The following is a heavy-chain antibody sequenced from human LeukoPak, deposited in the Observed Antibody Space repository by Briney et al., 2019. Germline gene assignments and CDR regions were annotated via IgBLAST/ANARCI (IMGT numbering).Heavy chain of an antibody. CDR2: IYYSGST. J-gene: IGHJ4*02. V-gene: IGHV4-39*01. CDR3: ARRGTSPAALDY. Sequence: SETLSLTCTVSGGSISSSSYYWAWIRQPPGKGLEWIGSIYYSGSTYYNPSLKSRVIISVDTSKNQFSLELNSVTAADTAVFYCARRGTSPAALDYWGQGTLVTVSS. D-gene: IGHD6-13*01. CDR1: GGSISSSSYY.